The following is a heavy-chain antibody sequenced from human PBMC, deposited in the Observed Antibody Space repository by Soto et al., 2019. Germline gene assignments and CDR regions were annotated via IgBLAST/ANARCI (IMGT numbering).Heavy chain of an antibody. V-gene: IGHV4-59*01. CDR3: ARANSSPWYKFEHKWFDP. Sequence: CETLSLTCTVSGASINDFYWSWIRQTPGKGLEWVGFMYYSETTKYNPSLKGRVNMSLDTSKNQVSLHLKSVTAAATAVYYCARANSSPWYKFEHKWFDPWGQGTLVTVSS. CDR2: MYYSETT. CDR1: GASINDFY. D-gene: IGHD6-13*01. J-gene: IGHJ5*02.